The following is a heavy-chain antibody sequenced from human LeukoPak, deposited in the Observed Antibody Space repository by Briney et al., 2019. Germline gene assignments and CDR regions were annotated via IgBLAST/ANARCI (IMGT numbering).Heavy chain of an antibody. V-gene: IGHV3-64D*06. CDR1: GFTFSSYA. D-gene: IGHD3-10*01. J-gene: IGHJ6*04. CDR3: AKAGSGSYYKSRSGMDV. CDR2: ISSSGGST. Sequence: GGSLRLSCSASGFTFSSYAMHWVRQAPGKGLEYVSVISSSGGSTNYADSVKDRFTISRDNSKNTLYLQMSSLRAEDTAVYYCAKAGSGSYYKSRSGMDVWGKGTTVIVSS.